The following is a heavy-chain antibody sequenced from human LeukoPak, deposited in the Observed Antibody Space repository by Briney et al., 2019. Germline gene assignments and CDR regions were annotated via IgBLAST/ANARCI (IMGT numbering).Heavy chain of an antibody. V-gene: IGHV3-21*01. Sequence: PGGSLRLSCAASGFTFSSYSMNWVRQAPGKGLEWVSSISSSSSYIYYADSVKGRFTISRDNAKNSLYLQMNSLRAEDTAVYYCARPVLYHDAFDIWGQGTMVTVSS. CDR2: ISSSSSYI. CDR3: ARPVLYHDAFDI. J-gene: IGHJ3*02. D-gene: IGHD2-8*01. CDR1: GFTFSSYS.